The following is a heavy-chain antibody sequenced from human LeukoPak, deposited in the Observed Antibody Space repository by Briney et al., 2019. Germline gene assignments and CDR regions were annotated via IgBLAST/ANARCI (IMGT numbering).Heavy chain of an antibody. J-gene: IGHJ4*02. V-gene: IGHV3-30*03. D-gene: IGHD3-10*01. Sequence: GGSLRLSCAASGFTFSNAWMSWVRQAPGKGLEWVAVISYDGKKNYYADSVKGRFTLTRDDSANTLSLQMNSLRAEDTAVYYCVRGSKIRGVIPEGEFDYWGQGTLVTVSS. CDR2: ISYDGKKN. CDR3: VRGSKIRGVIPEGEFDY. CDR1: GFTFSNAW.